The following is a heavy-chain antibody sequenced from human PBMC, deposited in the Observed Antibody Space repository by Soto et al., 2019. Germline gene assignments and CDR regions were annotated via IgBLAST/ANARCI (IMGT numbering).Heavy chain of an antibody. J-gene: IGHJ4*02. CDR3: ARGRGYCSSTSCLFNRALDY. CDR1: GGSFSGYY. D-gene: IGHD2-2*03. V-gene: IGHV4-34*01. CDR2: INHSGST. Sequence: SETLSLTCAVYGGSFSGYYWSWIRQPPGKGLEWIGEINHSGSTNYNPSLKSRVTISVDTSKNQFSLKLSSVTAADTAVYYCARGRGYCSSTSCLFNRALDYWGQGTLVTVSS.